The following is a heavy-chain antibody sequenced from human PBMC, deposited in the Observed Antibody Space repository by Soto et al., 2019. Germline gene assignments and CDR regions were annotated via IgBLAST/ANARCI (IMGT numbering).Heavy chain of an antibody. V-gene: IGHV4-31*03. J-gene: IGHJ4*01. CDR1: GGSISSGGYY. Sequence: PSETLSLTCTVSGGSISSGGYYWSWIRQHPGKGLEWIGYIYYSGSTYYNPSLKSRVTISVDTSKNQFSLKLSSVTAADTAVYFCVRTSRAGIDYLGHGTLGTV. CDR2: IYYSGST. CDR3: VRTSRAGIDY.